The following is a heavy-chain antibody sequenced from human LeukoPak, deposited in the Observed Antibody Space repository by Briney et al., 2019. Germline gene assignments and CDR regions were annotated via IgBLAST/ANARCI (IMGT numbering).Heavy chain of an antibody. V-gene: IGHV3-30*18. CDR2: ISYDGNNK. Sequence: GGSLRLSCAASGFTFSSYGMHWVRQAPGKGLEWVAVISYDGNNKYYADSVKGRFTISRDNSKNTLYLQMNSLRAEDTAVYYCAKEFHIVVVVAAAGNAFDIWGQETMVTVSS. J-gene: IGHJ3*02. CDR1: GFTFSSYG. CDR3: AKEFHIVVVVAAAGNAFDI. D-gene: IGHD2-15*01.